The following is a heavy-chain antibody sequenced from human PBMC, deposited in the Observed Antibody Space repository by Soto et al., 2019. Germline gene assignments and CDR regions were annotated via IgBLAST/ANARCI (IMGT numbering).Heavy chain of an antibody. CDR2: ISYSGST. CDR3: ARAGAATLSDY. Sequence: PSETLSLTCTVSGGSISSGNYYWSWIRQPPGKGLEWIGFISYSGSTYYSTSLKSRVTISVDTSKSQFSLKLSSVTAADTAVYYCARAGAATLSDYWGQGTLVTVSS. V-gene: IGHV4-30-4*02. J-gene: IGHJ4*02. CDR1: GGSISSGNYY. D-gene: IGHD2-15*01.